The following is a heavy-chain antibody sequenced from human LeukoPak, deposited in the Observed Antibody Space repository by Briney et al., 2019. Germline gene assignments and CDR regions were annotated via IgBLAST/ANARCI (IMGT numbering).Heavy chain of an antibody. CDR1: GFTFSSHS. CDR2: ISSSSSTI. D-gene: IGHD4-11*01. J-gene: IGHJ6*03. Sequence: PGGSLRLSCAAVGFTFSSHSMNWVRQAPGKGLEWVSYISSSSSTIYYADSVRGRFTISRDNAKNSLYLQMNSLRAEDTAVYYCARGDTVTTNYYYYYMDVWGRGTTVTVSS. V-gene: IGHV3-48*01. CDR3: ARGDTVTTNYYYYYMDV.